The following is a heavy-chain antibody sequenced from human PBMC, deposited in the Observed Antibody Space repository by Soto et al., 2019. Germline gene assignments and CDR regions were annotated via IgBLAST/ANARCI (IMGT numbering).Heavy chain of an antibody. J-gene: IGHJ6*03. D-gene: IGHD2-2*01. Sequence: SETLSLTCTVSGGSISSYYWSWIRQPPGKGLEWIGYIYYSGSTNYNPSLKSRVTISVDTSKNQFSLKLSSVTAADTAVYYCARRRCSSTSRYVPTYYYYYYMDVWGKGTTVTVSS. V-gene: IGHV4-59*08. CDR2: IYYSGST. CDR1: GGSISSYY. CDR3: ARRRCSSTSRYVPTYYYYYYMDV.